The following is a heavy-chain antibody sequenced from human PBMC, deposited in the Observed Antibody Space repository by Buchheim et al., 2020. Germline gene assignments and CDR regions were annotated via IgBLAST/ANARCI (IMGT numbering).Heavy chain of an antibody. Sequence: QVQLVESGGGVIQPGGSLRLSCEASGFSFSDYGMHWVRQAPGKGLEWIGFIRYDGKNKYYTDSMRGRFTISRDNAKTTLYLQMNSLRVDDTALYYCARGDTTSWQYNYWGQGT. CDR2: IRYDGKNK. V-gene: IGHV3-30*02. CDR3: ARGDTTSWQYNY. D-gene: IGHD6-13*01. CDR1: GFSFSDYG. J-gene: IGHJ4*02.